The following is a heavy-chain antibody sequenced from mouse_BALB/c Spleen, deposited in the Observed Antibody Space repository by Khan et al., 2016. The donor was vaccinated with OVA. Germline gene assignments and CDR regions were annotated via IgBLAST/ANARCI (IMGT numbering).Heavy chain of an antibody. Sequence: QVQLQQSGPELVRPGVSVKISCKGSGYTFTDYAVYWVKQSHAKSLEWIGLISPYSGNTNYNQNFKGKAAMTVDKSSSTASMELARLTSEDSAIYCGARPAYGGYFDYWGQGTTRTISS. V-gene: IGHV1S137*01. CDR1: GYTFTDYA. D-gene: IGHD1-1*02. CDR3: ARPAYGGYFDY. CDR2: ISPYSGNT. J-gene: IGHJ2*01.